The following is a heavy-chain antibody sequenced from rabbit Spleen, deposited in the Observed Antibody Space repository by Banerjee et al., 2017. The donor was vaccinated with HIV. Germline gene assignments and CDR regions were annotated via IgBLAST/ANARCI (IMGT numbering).Heavy chain of an antibody. CDR1: GLDFSSGYY. CDR2: IGVGSGSK. J-gene: IGHJ4*01. Sequence: QEQLVESGGGLVQPEGSLTLTCTASGLDFSSGYYMCWVRQAPGKGLEWIACIGVGSGSKWYASWAKGRFTITKTSSTTVTLQMTSLTVADTATYFCARESTDSAWYYNLWGPGTLVTVS. CDR3: ARESTDSAWYYNL. V-gene: IGHV1S45*01. D-gene: IGHD1-1*01.